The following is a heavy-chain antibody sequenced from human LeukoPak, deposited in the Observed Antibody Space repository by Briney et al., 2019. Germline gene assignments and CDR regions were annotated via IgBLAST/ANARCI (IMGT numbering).Heavy chain of an antibody. CDR1: GFTFNMHA. J-gene: IGHJ3*01. Sequence: QPGRSLRLSCAASGFTFNMHAMHWVRQAPGKGLEWVAVISNVGSDEYYADSVRGRFPVSRDNFKNTVFLQMNSLRPEDTAVYYCAKARHCTTATCASAAFDAWGQGTMVTVSS. CDR2: ISNVGSDE. D-gene: IGHD2/OR15-2a*01. V-gene: IGHV3-30-3*01. CDR3: AKARHCTTATCASAAFDA.